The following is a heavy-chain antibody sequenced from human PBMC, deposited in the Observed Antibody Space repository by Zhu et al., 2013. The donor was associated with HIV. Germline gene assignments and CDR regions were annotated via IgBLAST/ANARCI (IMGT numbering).Heavy chain of an antibody. CDR1: GYTFTSYY. J-gene: IGHJ5*02. D-gene: IGHD2-15*01. CDR3: ARDTCSGGSCYSNWFDP. Sequence: VKKLGSVKVSCKASGYTFTSYYMHWVRQAPGQGLEWMGIINPSGGSTSYAQKFQGRVTMTRDTSTSTVYMELSSLRSEDTAVYYCARDTCSGGSCYSNWFDPWGQGTLVTVSS. V-gene: IGHV1-46*01. CDR2: INPSGGST.